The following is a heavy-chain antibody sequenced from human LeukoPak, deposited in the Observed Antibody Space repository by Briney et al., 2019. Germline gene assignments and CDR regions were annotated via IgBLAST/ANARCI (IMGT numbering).Heavy chain of an antibody. CDR2: IYHSGST. CDR3: ARELIAVDKNWFDP. D-gene: IGHD6-19*01. Sequence: SGTLSLTCAVSGGSISSSNWWWGGRQPPGKGVGWIGEIYHSGSTNYNPSLKGRVTISVDKSKTQFSLKLSSVTAADTAVYSCARELIAVDKNWFDPWGQGTLVTVSS. J-gene: IGHJ5*02. CDR1: GGSISSSNW. V-gene: IGHV4-4*02.